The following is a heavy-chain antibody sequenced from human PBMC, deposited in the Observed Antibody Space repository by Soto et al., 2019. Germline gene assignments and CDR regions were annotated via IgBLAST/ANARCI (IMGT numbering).Heavy chain of an antibody. D-gene: IGHD6-13*01. Sequence: EVQLVESGGGLVQPGGSLRLSCAASGFTFSSYDMHWVRQATGKGLEWVSAIGTAGDTYYPGSVKGRFTISRENAKTSLYLQMTSLRAEDTAVYYCARAGGGDSSSWYDYYYYGMDVWGQGTTVTVSS. CDR3: ARAGGGDSSSWYDYYYYGMDV. J-gene: IGHJ6*02. CDR1: GFTFSSYD. V-gene: IGHV3-13*01. CDR2: IGTAGDT.